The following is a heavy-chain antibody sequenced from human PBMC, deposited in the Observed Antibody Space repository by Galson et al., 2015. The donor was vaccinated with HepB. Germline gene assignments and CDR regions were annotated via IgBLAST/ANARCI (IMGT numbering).Heavy chain of an antibody. CDR3: ARDDLLWFGELFGYYYYYGMDV. D-gene: IGHD3-10*01. Sequence: SVKVSCKASRGTFSSYTISWVRQAPGQGLEWMGRIIPILGIANYAQKFQGRVTITADKSTSTTYMELSSLRSEDTAVYYCARDDLLWFGELFGYYYYYGMDVWGQGTTVTVSS. CDR1: RGTFSSYT. J-gene: IGHJ6*02. V-gene: IGHV1-69*04. CDR2: IIPILGIA.